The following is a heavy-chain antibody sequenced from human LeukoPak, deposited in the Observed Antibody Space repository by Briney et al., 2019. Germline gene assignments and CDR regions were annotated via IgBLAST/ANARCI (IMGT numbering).Heavy chain of an antibody. V-gene: IGHV4-38-2*02. D-gene: IGHD3-22*01. CDR1: GYSISSGYY. CDR3: AKDQYYYDSSGYYIRYYFDY. CDR2: IYHSGST. J-gene: IGHJ4*02. Sequence: SETLSLTCAVSGYSISSGYYWGWIRQPPGKGLEWIGSIYHSGSTYYNPSLKSRVTISVDTSKNQFSLKLSSVTAADTAVYYCAKDQYYYDSSGYYIRYYFDYWGQGTLVTVSS.